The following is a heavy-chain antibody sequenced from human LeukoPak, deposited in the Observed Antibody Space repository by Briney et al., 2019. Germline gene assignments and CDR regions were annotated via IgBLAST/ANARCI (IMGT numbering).Heavy chain of an antibody. CDR1: GFTFSSYG. CDR3: ARDPPYYYDSSGTLDY. V-gene: IGHV3-33*01. D-gene: IGHD3-22*01. Sequence: GGSLRLSCAASGFTFSSYGMHWVRQAPGKGLEWVAVIWYDGSNKYYADSVKGRFTISRDNSKNTLYLQMNSLRAEDTAVYYGARDPPYYYDSSGTLDYWGQGTPVTVSS. J-gene: IGHJ4*02. CDR2: IWYDGSNK.